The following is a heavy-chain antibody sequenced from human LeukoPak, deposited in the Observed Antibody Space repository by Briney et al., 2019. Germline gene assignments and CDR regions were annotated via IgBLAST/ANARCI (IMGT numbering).Heavy chain of an antibody. CDR2: FNYSGSS. Sequence: SETLSLTCTASGGTVSSTSFYWGWIRQPPGKGLEWIGSFNYSGSSYYNPSLKSRVTISVDTSKNQCSLKVNSATAADTAVYYCARQGFRSTWFDPWGQRTLVTVSS. CDR3: ARQGFRSTWFDP. J-gene: IGHJ5*02. V-gene: IGHV4-39*01. CDR1: GGTVSSTSFY.